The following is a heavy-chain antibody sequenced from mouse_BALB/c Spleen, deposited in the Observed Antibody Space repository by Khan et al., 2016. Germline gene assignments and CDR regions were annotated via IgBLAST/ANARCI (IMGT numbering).Heavy chain of an antibody. CDR1: GYTFTDYS. Sequence: QIQLVQSGPELKKPGETVKISCKASGYTFTDYSMHWVKQAPGKGLKWMGWINTETGESTYADDFKGRFAFSLETSASTAYLQINNLINEDTATYFCANGYAGYTDGYWSQGTTLAVSS. V-gene: IGHV9-2-1*01. CDR3: ANGYAGYTDGY. D-gene: IGHD2-3*01. CDR2: INTETGES. J-gene: IGHJ2*01.